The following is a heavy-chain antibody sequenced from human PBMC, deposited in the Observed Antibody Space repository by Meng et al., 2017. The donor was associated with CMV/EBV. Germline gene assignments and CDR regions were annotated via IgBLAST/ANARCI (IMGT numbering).Heavy chain of an antibody. Sequence: VQPVQPGAEVKSPGASVKVSCQTSGYRFSDHYMHWVRQAPGQGLEWMGWIYPNSGGTHYAQKFQDRVTMTRDTSISTVYMELSRLTSDDTAVYYCVRDHNWGPDYWGQGTLVTVSS. CDR3: VRDHNWGPDY. V-gene: IGHV1-2*02. CDR1: GYRFSDHY. D-gene: IGHD1-1*01. J-gene: IGHJ4*02. CDR2: IYPNSGGT.